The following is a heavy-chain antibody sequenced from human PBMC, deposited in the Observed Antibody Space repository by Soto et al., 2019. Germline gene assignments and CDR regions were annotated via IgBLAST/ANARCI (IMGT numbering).Heavy chain of an antibody. CDR1: GDSVSSNSAA. Sequence: SQTLSLTCAISGDSVSSNSAAWNWIRQSPSRGLEWLGRTYYRSKWYNDYAVSVKSRITINPDTSKNQFSLQLNSVTPEDTAVYYCARETSYRYNWNYEGFDYWGQGTLVTVSS. V-gene: IGHV6-1*01. CDR3: ARETSYRYNWNYEGFDY. J-gene: IGHJ4*02. D-gene: IGHD1-7*01. CDR2: TYYRSKWYN.